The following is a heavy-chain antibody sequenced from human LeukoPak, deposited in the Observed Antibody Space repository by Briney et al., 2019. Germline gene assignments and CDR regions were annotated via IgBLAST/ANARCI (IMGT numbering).Heavy chain of an antibody. CDR1: GYTFTSYT. CDR2: INPSGDST. Sequence: ASLRLSCKASGYTFTSYTMHWVRQAPGQGLEWMGIINPSGDSTSYAQTFKGRVPITADDSTSRAYMELSSRRSEDTAVYYCARSGVLVRGVMSFDNWGQGTVVTVSS. J-gene: IGHJ4*02. CDR3: ARSGVLVRGVMSFDN. D-gene: IGHD3-10*01. V-gene: IGHV1-46*01.